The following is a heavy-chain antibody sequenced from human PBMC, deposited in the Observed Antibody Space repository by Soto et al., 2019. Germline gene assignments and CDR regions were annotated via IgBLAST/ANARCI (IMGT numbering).Heavy chain of an antibody. CDR3: ARDRMAAAGTDRGWFDP. Sequence: ASVKVSCKASGYTFTGCYMHWVRQAPGQGLEWMGWINPNSGGTNYAQKFQGWVTMTRDTSISTAYMELSRLRSDDTAVYYCARDRMAAAGTDRGWFDPWGQGTLVTVSS. CDR1: GYTFTGCY. V-gene: IGHV1-2*04. D-gene: IGHD6-13*01. CDR2: INPNSGGT. J-gene: IGHJ5*02.